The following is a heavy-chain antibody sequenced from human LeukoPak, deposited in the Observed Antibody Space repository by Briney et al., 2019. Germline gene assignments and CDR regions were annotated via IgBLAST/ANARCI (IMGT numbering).Heavy chain of an antibody. CDR2: IYPGDSDT. J-gene: IGHJ5*02. CDR1: GYSFTSYW. D-gene: IGHD6-19*01. V-gene: IGHV5-51*01. CDR3: ARPYGSGYLRRGVWFDP. Sequence: GESLKISCKGSGYSFTSYWIGWVRQMPGKGLEWMGIIYPGDSDTRYSPSFQGQVTISADKSISTAYLQWSSLKASDTAMYYCARPYGSGYLRRGVWFDPWGQGTLVTVSS.